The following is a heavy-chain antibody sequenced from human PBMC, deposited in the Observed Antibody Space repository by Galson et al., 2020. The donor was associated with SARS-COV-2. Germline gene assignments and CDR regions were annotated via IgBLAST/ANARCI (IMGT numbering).Heavy chain of an antibody. CDR2: IYYSRST. V-gene: IGHV4-59*01. J-gene: IGHJ4*02. Sequence: SETLSLTCTVSGVSISSYYWSWIRQPPGKGLEWIGYIYYSRSTNYNPSLKSRVTISVDTSKNQFSLKLSSVTAADTAMYYCARESYDSSGYYLAYFDYWGQGTLVTVSS. D-gene: IGHD3-22*01. CDR1: GVSISSYY. CDR3: ARESYDSSGYYLAYFDY.